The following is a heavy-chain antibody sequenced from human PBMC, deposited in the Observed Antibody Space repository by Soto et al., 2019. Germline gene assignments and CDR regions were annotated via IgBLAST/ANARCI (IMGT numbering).Heavy chain of an antibody. J-gene: IGHJ4*02. Sequence: EVPLVESGGGLVQPGGSLRLSCAATGFTFSTYWMHWVRQGPGKGLVWVSRISTDGSSTTYADSVKGRFTISRDNAKNTLYLQMNSLRAEDTAVYYCARATGSNHPFDYWGQGSVVTVSS. CDR1: GFTFSTYW. V-gene: IGHV3-74*01. CDR2: ISTDGSST. CDR3: ARATGSNHPFDY. D-gene: IGHD2-2*01.